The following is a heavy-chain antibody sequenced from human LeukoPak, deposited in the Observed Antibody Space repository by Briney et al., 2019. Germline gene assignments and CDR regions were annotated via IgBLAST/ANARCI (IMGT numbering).Heavy chain of an antibody. CDR3: ARGCLHDEYFFGS. CDR2: IYYSGTT. J-gene: IGHJ4*02. V-gene: IGHV4-59*01. Sequence: PSETVSLTCTVSGGSISSYHWSWMPQPPGKGLVGIGYIYYSGTTNSNSSLTRRVTISVDTYKNQFSLKLTAVTAADTAVYYCARGCLHDEYFFGSWGQGTLVTVSS. CDR1: GGSISSYH. D-gene: IGHD3-3*01.